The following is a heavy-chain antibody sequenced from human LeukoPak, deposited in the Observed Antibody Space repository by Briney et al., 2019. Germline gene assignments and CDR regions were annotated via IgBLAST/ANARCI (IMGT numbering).Heavy chain of an antibody. D-gene: IGHD2-15*01. CDR3: AKDGYCSGGSCYSLFDY. CDR2: ISYDGSNK. Sequence: AGGSLRLSCAASGFTFSSYGMHWVRQAPGKGLEWVAVISYDGSNKYYADSVKGRFTISRDNSKNTLYLQMNSLRAEDTAVYYCAKDGYCSGGSCYSLFDYWGQGTLVTVSS. V-gene: IGHV3-30*18. J-gene: IGHJ4*02. CDR1: GFTFSSYG.